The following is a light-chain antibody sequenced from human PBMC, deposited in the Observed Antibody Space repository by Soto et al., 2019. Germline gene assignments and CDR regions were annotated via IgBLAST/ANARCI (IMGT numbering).Light chain of an antibody. J-gene: IGLJ2*01. CDR2: DVT. CDR3: SSYTSVSVI. Sequence: QSALTQPASVSGSPGQSITISCTGTSGDIGAYNFVSWYQQYPGKAPKLMIYDVTARPSGVSNRFSGSKSGNTASLTISGLQAEDEADYYCSSYTSVSVIFGGGTKLTVL. CDR1: SGDIGAYNF. V-gene: IGLV2-14*01.